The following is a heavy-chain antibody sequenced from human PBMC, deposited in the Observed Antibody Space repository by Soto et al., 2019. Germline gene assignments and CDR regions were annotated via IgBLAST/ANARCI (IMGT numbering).Heavy chain of an antibody. D-gene: IGHD3-10*01. CDR2: ISDGGGGT. CDR1: GFTFRSYA. J-gene: IGHJ6*03. CDR3: GSTNYNPSLKSRVTISVDTSKNQFSLKLSSVTAADTAVYYCARVTYDFWSGYRRPTVYYYYMDV. V-gene: IGHV3-23*01. Sequence: PGGSLRLSCAASGFTFRSYAMSWVRQAPGKGLEWVSTISDGGGGTYYADSVKGRFTISRDNSKTTLYLQMNSLRAEDTYIYYSGSTNYNPSLKSRVTISVDTSKNQFSLKLSSVTAADTAVYYCARVTYDFWSGYRRPTVYYYYMDVWGKGTTVTVSS.